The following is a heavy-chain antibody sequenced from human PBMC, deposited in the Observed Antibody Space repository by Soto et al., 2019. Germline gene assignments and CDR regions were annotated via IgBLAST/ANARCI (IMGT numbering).Heavy chain of an antibody. CDR1: GFTFRNYD. J-gene: IGHJ6*02. V-gene: IGHV3-13*05. CDR3: ARTDRDFYGLDV. Sequence: EVQLVESGGGLVQPGGSLRLSCEASGFTFRNYDMHWVRQGTGKGLEWVSGISAAGDPDYADSVEGRFTISRENAQNSFFLAMNSLGVGDTAVYCCARTDRDFYGLDVWGHGTTVIVSS. CDR2: ISAAGDP.